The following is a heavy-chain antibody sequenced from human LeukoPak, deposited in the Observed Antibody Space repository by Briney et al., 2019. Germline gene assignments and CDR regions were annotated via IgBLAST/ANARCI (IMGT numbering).Heavy chain of an antibody. J-gene: IGHJ5*02. CDR1: GFTFSSYW. CDR2: INKDGGEK. V-gene: IGHV3-7*01. Sequence: HAGGSLRLSCAASGFTFSSYWMSWVRQAPGKGLEWVANINKDGGEKYYVDSVKGRFTISRDNAKNSLYLQMNSLRVEDTAVYYCAKDWGSSGWYNWFDPWGQGTLVTVSS. D-gene: IGHD6-19*01. CDR3: AKDWGSSGWYNWFDP.